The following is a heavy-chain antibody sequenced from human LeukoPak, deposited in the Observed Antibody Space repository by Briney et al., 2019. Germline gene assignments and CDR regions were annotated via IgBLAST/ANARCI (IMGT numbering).Heavy chain of an antibody. D-gene: IGHD4-23*01. CDR1: GFIVSSNY. J-gene: IGHJ4*02. Sequence: TGGSLRLSCAASGFIVSSNYVNWVRQAPGKGLEWVSVIYSGGSTYYADSVKGRFTISRDNSKNTLFLQMNSLRAEDTAEYYCARGDDYGGAWYYFDYWGQGTLVTVSS. CDR2: IYSGGST. V-gene: IGHV3-53*01. CDR3: ARGDDYGGAWYYFDY.